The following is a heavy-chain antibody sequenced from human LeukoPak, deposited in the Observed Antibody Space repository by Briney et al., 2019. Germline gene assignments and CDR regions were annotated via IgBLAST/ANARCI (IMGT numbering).Heavy chain of an antibody. V-gene: IGHV4-59*08. D-gene: IGHD6-13*01. CDR1: GGSISSYY. CDR3: ARHRYSSSWYGAFDI. CDR2: IYYSGST. J-gene: IGHJ3*02. Sequence: SETLFLTCTVSGGSISSYYWSWIRQPPGKGLEWTGYIYYSGSTNYNPSLKSRVTISVDTSKNQFSLKLSSVTAADTAVYYCARHRYSSSWYGAFDIWGQGTMVTVSS.